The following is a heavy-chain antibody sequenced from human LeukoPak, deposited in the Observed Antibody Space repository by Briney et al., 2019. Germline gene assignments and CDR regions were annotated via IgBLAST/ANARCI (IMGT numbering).Heavy chain of an antibody. J-gene: IGHJ4*02. Sequence: SETLSLTCTVSGGSISSYYWSWIRQPPGKGLEWIGYIYYSGSTNYNPSLKSRVTISVDTSKNQFSLKLSSVTAADTAVYYCARGLNYYDSSGYYSVFDYWGQGTLVTVSS. CDR2: IYYSGST. CDR1: GGSISSYY. V-gene: IGHV4-59*12. CDR3: ARGLNYYDSSGYYSVFDY. D-gene: IGHD3-22*01.